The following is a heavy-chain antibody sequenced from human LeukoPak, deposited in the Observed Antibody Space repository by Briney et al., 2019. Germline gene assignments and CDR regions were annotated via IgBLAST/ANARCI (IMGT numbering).Heavy chain of an antibody. J-gene: IGHJ4*02. V-gene: IGHV3-23*01. D-gene: IGHD2-21*02. CDR3: AKDSSRCGGDCPGYFDY. Sequence: GGSLRLSCAAAGFTFISFAMSWVRRTPRRWPEWVSGVGGSGIIYYADSVKGRYTISRDNSIDTLYLQMNSLRPEDTAVYYCAKDSSRCGGDCPGYFDYWGQGTLVTVSS. CDR1: GFTFISFA. CDR2: VGGSGII.